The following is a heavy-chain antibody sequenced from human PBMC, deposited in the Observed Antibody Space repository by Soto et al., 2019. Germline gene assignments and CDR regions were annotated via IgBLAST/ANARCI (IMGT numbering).Heavy chain of an antibody. CDR3: AAPSLNYYYGMDV. CDR1: GFTFTSSA. CDR2: IVVVSGNT. J-gene: IGHJ6*02. Sequence: QMQLVQSGPEVKKPGTSVKVSCKASGFTFTSSAVQWVRQARGQRLEWIGWIVVVSGNTNYAQKLHERVTITRDMSTSTAYMELSSLRSEDTAVYYCAAPSLNYYYGMDVWGQGTTVTVSS. D-gene: IGHD2-15*01. V-gene: IGHV1-58*01.